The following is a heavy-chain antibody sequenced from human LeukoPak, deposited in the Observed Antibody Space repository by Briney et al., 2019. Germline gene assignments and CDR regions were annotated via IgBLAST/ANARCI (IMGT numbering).Heavy chain of an antibody. V-gene: IGHV4-34*01. CDR3: ARRSLIAAARGAFDI. Sequence: SETLSLTCVVYGVSFSDYYWSWIRQPPGKGLQWIGEINHGGSTNYNPSLKSRVTISVDTSKNQFSLKLSSVTAADTAVYYCARRSLIAAARGAFDIWGQGTMVTVSS. J-gene: IGHJ3*02. CDR2: INHGGST. D-gene: IGHD6-13*01. CDR1: GVSFSDYY.